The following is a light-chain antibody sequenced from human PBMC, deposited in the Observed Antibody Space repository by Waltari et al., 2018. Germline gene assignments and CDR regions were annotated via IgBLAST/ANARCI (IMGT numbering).Light chain of an antibody. CDR1: QHINMN. CDR3: QQYNDWPPWT. CDR2: GAS. V-gene: IGKV3-15*01. J-gene: IGKJ1*01. Sequence: SPGETATLSCRASQHINMNLAWYQQKPGQAPRLLFYGASTRESGVPARFSGSGSGTDFTLTIRSLQSEDFGVYYCQQYNDWPPWTFGQGTRVEV.